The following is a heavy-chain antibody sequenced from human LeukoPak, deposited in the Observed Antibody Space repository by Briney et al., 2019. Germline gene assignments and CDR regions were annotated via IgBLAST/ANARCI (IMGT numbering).Heavy chain of an antibody. CDR2: ISYDGSNK. J-gene: IGHJ4*02. CDR3: ARDEVRYCSSTSCPNFDY. CDR1: GFTFSSYS. V-gene: IGHV3-30-3*01. Sequence: GRSLRLSCAASGFTFSSYSMHWVRQAPGKGLEWVAVISYDGSNKYCADSVKGRFTISRDNSKNTLYLQMNSLRAEDTAVYYCARDEVRYCSSTSCPNFDYWGQGTLVTVSS. D-gene: IGHD2-2*01.